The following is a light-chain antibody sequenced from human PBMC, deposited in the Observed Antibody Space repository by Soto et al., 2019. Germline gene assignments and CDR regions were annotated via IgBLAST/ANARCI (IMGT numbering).Light chain of an antibody. CDR1: QTVSSNY. CDR3: QQYTGPPTT. J-gene: IGKJ5*01. CDR2: GAS. V-gene: IGKV3-20*01. Sequence: EIILTQSPDTLSLSPGEAATLSCRARQTVSSNYLAWCQQRPGQAPRLLIYGASTRAAGIPDRFSGSGSGTDFTLTITRLEPEDSAVYFCQQYTGPPTTFGQGTRLEIK.